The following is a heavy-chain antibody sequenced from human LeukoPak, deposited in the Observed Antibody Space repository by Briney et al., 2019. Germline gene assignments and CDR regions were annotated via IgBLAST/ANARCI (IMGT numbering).Heavy chain of an antibody. V-gene: IGHV3-23*01. CDR1: GFTFSSYA. Sequence: PGGSLRLSCAASGFTFSSYAMSWVRQAPGKGLEWVSGLSGRGGSTFYADSVKGRFTISRDNSKNTLYLEMNSLRAEDTAIYYCVKDNRFDTTGYLTTRYFAYWGQGTLVTVSS. D-gene: IGHD3-22*01. CDR2: LSGRGGST. J-gene: IGHJ4*02. CDR3: VKDNRFDTTGYLTTRYFAY.